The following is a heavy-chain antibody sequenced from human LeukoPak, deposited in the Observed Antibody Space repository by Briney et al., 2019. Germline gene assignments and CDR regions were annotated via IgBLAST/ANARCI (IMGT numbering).Heavy chain of an antibody. V-gene: IGHV3-53*01. CDR3: ARVRGEKGRYYYYYMDV. CDR1: GFTFSSYA. J-gene: IGHJ6*03. D-gene: IGHD2/OR15-2a*01. CDR2: IYSGGST. Sequence: GGSLRLSCAASGFTFSSYAMSWVRQAPGKGLEWVSVIYSGGSTYYADSVKARFTISRDNSKTTRYLQMNSLRAEDTAVYYCARVRGEKGRYYYYYMDVWGKGTTVTVSS.